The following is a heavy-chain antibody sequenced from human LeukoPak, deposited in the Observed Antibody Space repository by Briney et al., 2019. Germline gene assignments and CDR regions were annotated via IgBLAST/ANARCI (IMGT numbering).Heavy chain of an antibody. CDR3: AREWVTWYSGGRHYYMDV. J-gene: IGHJ6*03. V-gene: IGHV4-39*07. Sequence: SETLSLTCTVSGGSIYISSYYWVWTRQPPGKGLEYIGFIFYSGTTNYNPSLKSRVTISVDTSKNQFSLKLSSVTAADTAVYYCAREWVTWYSGGRHYYMDVWGKGTTVTVSS. D-gene: IGHD1-26*01. CDR1: GGSIYISSYY. CDR2: IFYSGTT.